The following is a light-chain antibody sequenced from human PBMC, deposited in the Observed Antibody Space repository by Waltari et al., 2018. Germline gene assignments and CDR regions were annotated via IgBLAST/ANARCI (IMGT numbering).Light chain of an antibody. CDR1: QSISSW. CDR2: KAS. V-gene: IGKV1-5*03. Sequence: RVTITCRASQSISSWLAWYKQKPGKAPKLLIYKASSLEIGVPSRFSGSGSGTEFTLTISSLQPDDFATYYCQQYNSFGQGTKLEIK. CDR3: QQYNS. J-gene: IGKJ2*01.